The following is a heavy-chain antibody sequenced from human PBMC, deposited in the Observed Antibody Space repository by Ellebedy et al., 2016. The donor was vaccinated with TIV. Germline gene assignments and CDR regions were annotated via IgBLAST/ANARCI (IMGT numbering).Heavy chain of an antibody. CDR1: GFTFTTYW. J-gene: IGHJ4*02. D-gene: IGHD1-26*01. CDR3: TRDLVGATSDF. Sequence: PGGSLRLSCAASGFTFTTYWMHWVREAPGKGLVWVSRINVDSSNTNYADSVKGRFTISRDNAKNMVYLQMNSLRAEDSAVYHCTRDLVGATSDFWGQGTLVTVSA. V-gene: IGHV3-74*01. CDR2: INVDSSNT.